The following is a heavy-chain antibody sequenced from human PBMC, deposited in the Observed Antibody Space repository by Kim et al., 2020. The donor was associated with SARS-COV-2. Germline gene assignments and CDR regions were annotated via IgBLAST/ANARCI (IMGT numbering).Heavy chain of an antibody. CDR3: AKRVGYYDSSGYYGDYFDY. V-gene: IGHV3-30*18. D-gene: IGHD3-22*01. CDR1: GFTFSSYG. CDR2: ISYDGSNK. J-gene: IGHJ4*02. Sequence: GGSLRLSCAASGFTFSSYGMHWVRQAPGKGLEWVAVISYDGSNKYYADSVKGRFTISRDNSKNTLYLQMNSLRAEDTAVYYCAKRVGYYDSSGYYGDYFDYWGQGTLVTVSS.